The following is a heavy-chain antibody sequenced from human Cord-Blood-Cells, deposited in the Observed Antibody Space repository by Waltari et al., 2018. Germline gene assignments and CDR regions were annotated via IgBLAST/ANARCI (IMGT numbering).Heavy chain of an antibody. J-gene: IGHJ4*02. CDR2: IYYSGST. V-gene: IGHV4-31*03. Sequence: QVQLQESGPGLVKPSQTLSLTCTVSGGFISSGGYYWSWIRQHPGKGLEWIGYIYYSGSTDYNPSLKSRVTISVDTSNNQFSLKLRSVTAADTAVYYCARGTMTSTSDFDYWGQGTLVTVSS. CDR3: ARGTMTSTSDFDY. CDR1: GGFISSGGYY. D-gene: IGHD3-16*01.